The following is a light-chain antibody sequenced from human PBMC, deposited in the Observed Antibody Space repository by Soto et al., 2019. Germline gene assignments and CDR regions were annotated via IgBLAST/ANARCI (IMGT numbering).Light chain of an antibody. CDR2: DVS. Sequence: QSALTQPASVSGSPGQSITISCTGTSSDVGGYNYVSWYQQHPGKAPKLMIYDVSNRPSGVSNRFSGSNSGNTASLTIPGLQAEDEADYYCSSYTTSGSLVFGGGTKLTVL. CDR1: SSDVGGYNY. J-gene: IGLJ2*01. V-gene: IGLV2-14*01. CDR3: SSYTTSGSLV.